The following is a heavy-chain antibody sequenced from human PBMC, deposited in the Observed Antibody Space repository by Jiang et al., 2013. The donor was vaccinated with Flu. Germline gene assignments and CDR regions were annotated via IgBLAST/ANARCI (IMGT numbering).Heavy chain of an antibody. CDR3: AKGPASHNILTGYSNYYFDY. CDR1: GYSFTSYW. CDR2: IYPGDSDT. Sequence: GAEVKKPGESLKISCKGSGYSFTSYWIGWVRQMPGKGLEWMGTIYPGDSDTRYSPSFQGQVTIVSRQVHQHRLPAVEQPEGLGHRRVLTCAKGPASHNILTGYSNYYFDYWGLGNPGHR. D-gene: IGHD3-9*01. J-gene: IGHJ4*02. V-gene: IGHV5-51*01.